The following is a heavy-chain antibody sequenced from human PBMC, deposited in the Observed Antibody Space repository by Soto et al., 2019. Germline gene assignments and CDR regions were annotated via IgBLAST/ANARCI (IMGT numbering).Heavy chain of an antibody. J-gene: IGHJ3*02. Sequence: SETLSLTCVVSGGSIISGGYSWSWIRQPPGKGLQWIGHIYEGGNTYYTPSLESRVAISTDKSKNQFSLRLSSVTAADTAVYYCVRRSPEDAFDIWGQGTMVTVSS. V-gene: IGHV4-30-2*01. CDR2: IYEGGNT. CDR3: VRRSPEDAFDI. CDR1: GGSIISGGYS.